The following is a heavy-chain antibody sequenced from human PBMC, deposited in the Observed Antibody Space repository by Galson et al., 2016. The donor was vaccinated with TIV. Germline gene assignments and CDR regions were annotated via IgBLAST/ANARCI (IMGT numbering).Heavy chain of an antibody. J-gene: IGHJ4*02. D-gene: IGHD3-9*01. CDR1: GYTLTELS. Sequence: SVKVSCKVSGYTLTELSMHWVRQAPGKGLEWMGGFDPDDGETIYAQKIQGRVTMTEDTSTDTAYMELSSLRSEDTAVYYCATARGRYFDWLFGYWGQGTLVTVSS. V-gene: IGHV1-24*01. CDR2: FDPDDGET. CDR3: ATARGRYFDWLFGY.